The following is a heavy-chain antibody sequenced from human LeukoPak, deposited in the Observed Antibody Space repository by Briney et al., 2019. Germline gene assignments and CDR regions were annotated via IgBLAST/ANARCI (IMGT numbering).Heavy chain of an antibody. V-gene: IGHV1-2*02. J-gene: IGHJ4*02. CDR2: INPNGGGT. CDR1: GYTFTDSY. CDR3: AAARGWYAVDF. D-gene: IGHD6-19*01. Sequence: ASVKVSCKASGYTFTDSYIHWVRQAPGQGLEWMGWINPNGGGTNYAQKFQGRVTMTRDTSISTAYMELSRLRSDDTAVYYCAAARGWYAVDFWGQGTLVTVSS.